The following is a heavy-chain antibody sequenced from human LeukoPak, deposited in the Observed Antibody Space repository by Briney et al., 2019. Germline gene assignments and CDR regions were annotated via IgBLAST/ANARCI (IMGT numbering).Heavy chain of an antibody. CDR2: ISSSSTTK. J-gene: IGHJ4*02. V-gene: IGHV3-48*01. Sequence: GGSLRLSCAASGFTFSAYDMNWVRQAPGKGLKWLSYISSSSTTKYHADSVKGRFTISRDNSKNTLYLQMNSLRAEDAAVYYCAKGSLGYCSSTSCPNFDYWGQGTLVTVSS. D-gene: IGHD2-2*01. CDR3: AKGSLGYCSSTSCPNFDY. CDR1: GFTFSAYD.